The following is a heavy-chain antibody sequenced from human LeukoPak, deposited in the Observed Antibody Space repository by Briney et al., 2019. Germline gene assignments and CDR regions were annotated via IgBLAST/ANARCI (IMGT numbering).Heavy chain of an antibody. Sequence: ASVKVSCKASGYTFTSYAMHWVRQAPGQRLEWMGWINAGNGNTKYSQKFQGRVNITRDTSASTAYMELSSLRSEDTAVYYCARVYPYCSSTSCYEAFDYWGQGTLVTVSS. CDR2: INAGNGNT. J-gene: IGHJ4*02. D-gene: IGHD2-2*01. CDR3: ARVYPYCSSTSCYEAFDY. CDR1: GYTFTSYA. V-gene: IGHV1-3*01.